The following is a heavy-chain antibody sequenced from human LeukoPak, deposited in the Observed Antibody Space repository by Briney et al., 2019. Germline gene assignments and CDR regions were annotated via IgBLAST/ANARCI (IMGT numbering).Heavy chain of an antibody. D-gene: IGHD1-26*01. V-gene: IGHV3-74*01. CDR3: TREPSGTYWYFDL. Sequence: GGSLRLSCAASGFTFNKDCMHWVRQAPGKGPVGGARINGDGSNTHSADSVKGRFTISRDNAKNTLYLQMNSLRAEDTAVYYCTREPSGTYWYFDLWGRGTLVTVSS. CDR2: INGDGSNT. J-gene: IGHJ2*01. CDR1: GFTFNKDC.